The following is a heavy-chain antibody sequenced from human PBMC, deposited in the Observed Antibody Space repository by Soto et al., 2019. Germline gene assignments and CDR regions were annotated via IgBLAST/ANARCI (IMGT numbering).Heavy chain of an antibody. CDR2: ISTSSSYI. CDR1: GFTFSSYS. Sequence: EVQLVESGGGLVKPGGSLRLSCAASGFTFSSYSLSWVRQAPGKGLEWVSSISTSSSYISYADSVKGRFTISRDNANNSLFLQMNSLRAEDTAVYFCAREGSSSWIYYYYYMDVWGKGTTVTVSS. D-gene: IGHD6-13*01. CDR3: AREGSSSWIYYYYYMDV. J-gene: IGHJ6*03. V-gene: IGHV3-21*01.